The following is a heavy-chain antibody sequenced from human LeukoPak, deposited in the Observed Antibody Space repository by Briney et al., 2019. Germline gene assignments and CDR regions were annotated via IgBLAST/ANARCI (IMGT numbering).Heavy chain of an antibody. J-gene: IGHJ4*02. CDR2: INPNSGST. CDR3: ARGRSGTHLLAEFDY. D-gene: IGHD1-26*01. CDR1: RYTFTRYD. Sequence: ASVKVSCKPSRYTFTRYDIHWVRQANGRGVEWMGWINPNSGSTGYSQKFRGRVTFTTDTSISAAYLELSSLKSEDTALYFCARGRSGTHLLAEFDYWGQGTLVIASS. V-gene: IGHV1-8*03.